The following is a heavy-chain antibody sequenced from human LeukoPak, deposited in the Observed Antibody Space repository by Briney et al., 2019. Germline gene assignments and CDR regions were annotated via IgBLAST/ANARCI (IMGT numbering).Heavy chain of an antibody. V-gene: IGHV1-69*04. CDR1: GGTFSSYA. J-gene: IGHJ4*02. D-gene: IGHD5-12*01. CDR2: IIPILGIA. CDR3: ARDREYSGFGVYYFDY. Sequence: ASVKVSCMASGGTFSSYAISWVRQAPGQGLEWMGRIIPILGIANYAQKFQGRVTITADKATSTAYMELSSLRPEDTAVYYCARDREYSGFGVYYFDYWGQGTLVTVSS.